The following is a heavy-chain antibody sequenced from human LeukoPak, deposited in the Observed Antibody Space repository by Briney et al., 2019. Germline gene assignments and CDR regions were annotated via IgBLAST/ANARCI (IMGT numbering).Heavy chain of an antibody. CDR2: INHSGST. CDR3: ARGLGGLDP. CDR1: GGSFSGYY. J-gene: IGHJ5*02. Sequence: PSETLSLTCAVYGGSFSGYYWSWIRQPPGKGLEWIGEINHSGSTSYNPSLKSRVTISVDTSKNQFSLKLSSVTAADTAVYYCARGLGGLDPWGQGTLVTVSS. V-gene: IGHV4-34*01.